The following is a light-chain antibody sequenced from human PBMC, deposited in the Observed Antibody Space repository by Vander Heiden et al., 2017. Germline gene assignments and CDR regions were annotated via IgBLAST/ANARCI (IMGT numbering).Light chain of an antibody. J-gene: IGKJ3*01. V-gene: IGKV1-5*03. CDR2: KAS. CDR1: QSISSW. CDR3: QQYNSYPFT. Sequence: DIQMTQSPSTLSASVGDRVTITCRASQSISSWLAWYHQKPGKDPKLLIYKASSLESGVPSRFSGSGCGTEFTLTISSLQPDDFATYYCQQYNSYPFTFGPGTKVDIK.